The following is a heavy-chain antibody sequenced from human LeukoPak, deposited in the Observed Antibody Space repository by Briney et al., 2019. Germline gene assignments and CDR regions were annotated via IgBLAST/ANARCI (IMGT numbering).Heavy chain of an antibody. J-gene: IGHJ5*02. V-gene: IGHV1-69*04. CDR2: IIHILGIA. CDR3: ARGVYYYDSSGYTGGWFDP. D-gene: IGHD3-22*01. CDR1: GGTFSSYA. Sequence: GSSVKVSCKASGGTFSSYAISWVRQAPGQGLEWMGRIIHILGIANYAQKFQRRVTITADKSTSTAYMELSSLRSEDTAVYYCARGVYYYDSSGYTGGWFDPWGQGTLVTVSS.